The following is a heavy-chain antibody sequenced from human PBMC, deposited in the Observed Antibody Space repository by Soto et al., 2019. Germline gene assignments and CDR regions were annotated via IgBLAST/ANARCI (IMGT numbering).Heavy chain of an antibody. Sequence: PGGSLRLSCAPSGFSFSGSAVHWVRQASGKGLEWVGRIRSEAYSFAIAYAASVKGRFTISRDDSKNTAYLQMNSLKTEDTAVYYCARGYCSSTSCYLDYWGQGTQVTVSS. D-gene: IGHD2-2*01. J-gene: IGHJ4*02. CDR1: GFSFSGSA. CDR2: IRSEAYSFAI. CDR3: ARGYCSSTSCYLDY. V-gene: IGHV3-73*01.